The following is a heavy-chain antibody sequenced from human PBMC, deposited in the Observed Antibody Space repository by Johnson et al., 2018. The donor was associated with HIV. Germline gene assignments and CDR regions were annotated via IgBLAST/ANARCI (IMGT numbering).Heavy chain of an antibody. Sequence: VQLVESGGGVVRPGGSLRLSCAASGFTFDDYGMSWVRQAPGKGLEWASVIYSGGSTYYADSVKGRFTISRDNSKNTLYLQMNSLRAEDTAVYYCARDHSRDEAFDIWGQGTMVTVSS. V-gene: IGHV3-66*01. CDR2: IYSGGST. CDR1: GFTFDDYG. CDR3: ARDHSRDEAFDI. D-gene: IGHD5-24*01. J-gene: IGHJ3*02.